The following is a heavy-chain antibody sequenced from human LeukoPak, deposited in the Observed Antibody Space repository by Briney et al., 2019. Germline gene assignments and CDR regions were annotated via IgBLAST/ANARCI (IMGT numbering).Heavy chain of an antibody. D-gene: IGHD3-10*01. CDR3: ARVITMVRGVAYNWFDP. CDR1: GGSISSYY. V-gene: IGHV4-59*12. J-gene: IGHJ5*02. CDR2: IYYSGST. Sequence: SETLSLTCTVSGGSISSYYWSWIRQPPGKGLEWIGYIYYSGSTYYNPSLKSRVTISVDRSKNQFSLKLSSVTAADTAVYYCARVITMVRGVAYNWFDPWGQGTLVTVSS.